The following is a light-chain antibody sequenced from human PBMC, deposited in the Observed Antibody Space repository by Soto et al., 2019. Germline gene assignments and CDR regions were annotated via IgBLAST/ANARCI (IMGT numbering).Light chain of an antibody. CDR1: QTVGTN. Sequence: EVVLTQSPATLSVSPGERATLSCRASQTVGTNLAWYQQRPGQAPRLLIYGASTRATGIPARFSGSGSGSEFTLTISSLQADDFAVYYCQQYNKWPLFTFGPGTRVDNK. CDR3: QQYNKWPLFT. CDR2: GAS. V-gene: IGKV3-15*01. J-gene: IGKJ3*01.